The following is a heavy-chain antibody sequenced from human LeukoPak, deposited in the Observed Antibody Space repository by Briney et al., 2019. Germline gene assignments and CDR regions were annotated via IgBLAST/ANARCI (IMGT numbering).Heavy chain of an antibody. CDR2: VSPNSGNT. CDR3: ARGAPDFWSVYYMDV. J-gene: IGHJ6*03. CDR1: GYIFINYD. D-gene: IGHD3-3*01. V-gene: IGHV1-8*03. Sequence: GASVKVSCKASGYIFINYDINWVRQAPGQGLEWMGWVSPNSGNTGYAQKFQGRVTITRNTSISTAYMELSSLRSEDTAVYYCARGAPDFWSVYYMDVWGKGTTVTVSS.